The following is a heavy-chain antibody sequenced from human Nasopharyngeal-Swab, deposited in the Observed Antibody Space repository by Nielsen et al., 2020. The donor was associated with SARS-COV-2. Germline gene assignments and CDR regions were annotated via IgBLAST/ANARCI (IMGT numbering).Heavy chain of an antibody. V-gene: IGHV3-7*01. Sequence: GGSLRLSCAASGFTFSSYWMSWVRQAPGKGLEWVAHIKQSGSGQYYVDSVKGRFAISRDNAKNSLSLQMNSLRAEDTVVYYCARYCSTTSCPRGFDYWGQGTLVTVSS. CDR3: ARYCSTTSCPRGFDY. J-gene: IGHJ4*02. CDR2: IKQSGSGQ. D-gene: IGHD2-2*01. CDR1: GFTFSSYW.